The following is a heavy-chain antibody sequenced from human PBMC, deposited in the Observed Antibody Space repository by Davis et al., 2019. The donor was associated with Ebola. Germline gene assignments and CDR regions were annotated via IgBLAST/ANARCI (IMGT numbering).Heavy chain of an antibody. CDR2: IIPIFGTA. CDR3: ATPSHQLPQYYYSYMDV. V-gene: IGHV1-69*13. CDR1: GGTFSSYT. Sequence: SVKVSCKASGGTFSSYTITWVRQAPGQGLEWMGGIIPIFGTANYAAKFQGRVTITADESTNTAYMELSSLTSDDTAVYYCATPSHQLPQYYYSYMDVWGKGTTVTVSS. J-gene: IGHJ6*03. D-gene: IGHD2-2*01.